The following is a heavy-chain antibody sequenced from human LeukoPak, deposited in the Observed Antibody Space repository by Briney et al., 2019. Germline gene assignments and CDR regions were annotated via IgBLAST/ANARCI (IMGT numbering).Heavy chain of an antibody. V-gene: IGHV3-23*01. J-gene: IGHJ4*02. CDR2: ISGSGGST. CDR1: GFTFSSYA. D-gene: IGHD2-2*01. Sequence: PGGSLRLSCAASGFTFSSYAMSWVRQAPGKGLEWVSAISGSGGSTYYADSVKGRSTISRDNSKNTLYLQMNSLRAEDTAVYYCAKGIRKYPGYYFDYWGQGTLVTVSS. CDR3: AKGIRKYPGYYFDY.